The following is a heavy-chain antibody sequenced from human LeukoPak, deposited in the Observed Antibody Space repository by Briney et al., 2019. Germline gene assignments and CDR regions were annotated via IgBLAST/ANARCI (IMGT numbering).Heavy chain of an antibody. D-gene: IGHD5-24*01. J-gene: IGHJ3*02. CDR1: GASVSSYY. Sequence: SETLSLTCTVSGASVSSYYWIWIRQPAGRGLEWIGRIDASGSTNYNPSLKSRVTMSVDSSKNQFSLKVSSVTAADTAVYYCARKDGDIWGQGAMVTVSS. V-gene: IGHV4-4*07. CDR3: ARKDGDI. CDR2: IDASGST.